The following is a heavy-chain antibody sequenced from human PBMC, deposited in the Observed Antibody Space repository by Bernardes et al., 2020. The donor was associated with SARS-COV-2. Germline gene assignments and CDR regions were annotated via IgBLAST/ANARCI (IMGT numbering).Heavy chain of an antibody. CDR1: GGTFTTFG. V-gene: IGHV1-69*04. J-gene: IGHJ6*02. CDR3: ARDSSIVGANNDMDV. D-gene: IGHD1-26*01. Sequence: SVKVSCKASGGTFTTFGINWVRQAPGQGLEWMRRIIPSLNIEYYAQKFQGRVTITADKRTNTAYLELSSLRSEDTAVYYCARDSSIVGANNDMDVWGLGTTVSVSS. CDR2: IIPSLNIE.